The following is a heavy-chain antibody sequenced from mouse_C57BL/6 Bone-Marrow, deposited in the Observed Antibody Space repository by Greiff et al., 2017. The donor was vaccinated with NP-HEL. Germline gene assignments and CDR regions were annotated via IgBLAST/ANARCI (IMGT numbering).Heavy chain of an antibody. CDR3: ARPGYYGSSYGYFDV. Sequence: VQLQQSGPELVKPGASVKISCKASGYTFTDYYMNWVKQSHGKSLEWIGDINPNNGGTSYNQKFKGKATLTVDKSSSTAYMELRSLTSEDSAVYYCARPGYYGSSYGYFDVWGTGTTVTVSS. CDR1: GYTFTDYY. D-gene: IGHD1-1*01. CDR2: INPNNGGT. J-gene: IGHJ1*03. V-gene: IGHV1-26*01.